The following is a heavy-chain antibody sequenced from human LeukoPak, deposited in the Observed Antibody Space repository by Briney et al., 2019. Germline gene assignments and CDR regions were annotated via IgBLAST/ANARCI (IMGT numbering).Heavy chain of an antibody. J-gene: IGHJ5*02. CDR2: ISAYNGNT. D-gene: IGHD3-3*01. CDR1: VYTFTSYD. V-gene: IGHV1-18*01. CDR3: ARSEGTTIFGVVIIRWFDP. Sequence: ASVEVSCKASVYTFTSYDINWVRQATGQGREWMGWISAYNGNTNYAQKLQGRVTMTTDTSTSTAYMELRSLRSDDTAVYYCARSEGTTIFGVVIIRWFDPWGQGTLVTVSS.